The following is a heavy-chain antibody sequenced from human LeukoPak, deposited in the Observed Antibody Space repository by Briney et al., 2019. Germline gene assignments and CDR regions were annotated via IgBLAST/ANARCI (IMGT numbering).Heavy chain of an antibody. CDR2: IIPILGIA. Sequence: GASMKVSCKASGGTFSSYAISWVRQAPGQGLEWMGRIIPILGIANYAQKFQGRVTITADKSTSTAYMELSSLRSDDTAVYYCARDGGSYYPVDYWGQGTLVTVSS. V-gene: IGHV1-69*04. CDR1: GGTFSSYA. D-gene: IGHD1-26*01. J-gene: IGHJ4*02. CDR3: ARDGGSYYPVDY.